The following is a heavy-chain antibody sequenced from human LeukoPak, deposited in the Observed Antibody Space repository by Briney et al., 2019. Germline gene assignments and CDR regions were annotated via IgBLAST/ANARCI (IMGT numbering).Heavy chain of an antibody. Sequence: GGSLRLSCAASGITFSSHAISWVRQAPGKGLEWVSIISGGGGSTYYADSVKGRFTISRDNSKNTLYLQMNNLRAEDTAVYYRAKDQNAGRHHFDDWGQGTRVTVSS. D-gene: IGHD1-26*01. J-gene: IGHJ4*02. CDR2: ISGGGGST. CDR1: GITFSSHA. V-gene: IGHV3-23*01. CDR3: AKDQNAGRHHFDD.